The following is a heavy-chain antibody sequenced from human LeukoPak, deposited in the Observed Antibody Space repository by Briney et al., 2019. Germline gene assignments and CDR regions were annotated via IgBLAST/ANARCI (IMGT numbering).Heavy chain of an antibody. J-gene: IGHJ4*02. CDR1: GGTFSSYA. V-gene: IGHV1-69*04. D-gene: IGHD3-10*01. Sequence: SVKVSCKASGGTFSSYAISWVRQAPGQGLEWMGRIIPILGIANYAQKFQGRVTITADKSTSTAYMELSSLRSEDTAVYYCARGLRYYGSGNPFDYWGQGTLVTVSS. CDR3: ARGLRYYGSGNPFDY. CDR2: IIPILGIA.